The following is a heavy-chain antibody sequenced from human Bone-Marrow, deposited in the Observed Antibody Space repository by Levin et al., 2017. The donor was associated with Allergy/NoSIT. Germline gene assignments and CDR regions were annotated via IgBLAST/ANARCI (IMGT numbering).Heavy chain of an antibody. Sequence: ASVKVSCTASGGTFNTYALHWVRQAPGQRPEWMGGIIPLFGTPNYARKFQDRVAITADESTNTAYMQLISLKSEDTAVYYCARDRMYGDFTWDFEYWGQGTLVSVSS. J-gene: IGHJ4*01. CDR1: GGTFNTYA. D-gene: IGHD3-10*02. CDR2: IIPLFGTP. CDR3: ARDRMYGDFTWDFEY. V-gene: IGHV1-69*13.